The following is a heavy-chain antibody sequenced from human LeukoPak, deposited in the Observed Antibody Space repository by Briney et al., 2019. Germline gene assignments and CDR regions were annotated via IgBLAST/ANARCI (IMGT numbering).Heavy chain of an antibody. V-gene: IGHV4-34*01. D-gene: IGHD3-16*01. J-gene: IGHJ3*02. CDR1: GGSFSGYY. CDR3: AREAGESHDAFDI. Sequence: SETLSLTCAVYGGSFSGYYWSWIRQPPGKGLEWIGEINHSGSTNYNPSLKSRVTISVDRSKNQFSLKLSSVTAADTAVYYCAREAGESHDAFDIWGQGTMVTVSS. CDR2: INHSGST.